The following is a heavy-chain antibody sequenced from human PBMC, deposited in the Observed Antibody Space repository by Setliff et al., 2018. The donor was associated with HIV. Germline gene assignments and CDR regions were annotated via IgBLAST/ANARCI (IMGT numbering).Heavy chain of an antibody. V-gene: IGHV3-30*04. CDR3: AREPNPDYYYFYMDV. Sequence: GGSLRLSCAASGLIFSSYAMNWVRQAPGKGLEWVAVISYDGSDKNYADSVKGRFTISRDKSKNTLYLQMNSLRTEDTAVYYCAREPNPDYYYFYMDVWGKGTTVTVSS. J-gene: IGHJ6*03. CDR1: GLIFSSYA. CDR2: ISYDGSDK.